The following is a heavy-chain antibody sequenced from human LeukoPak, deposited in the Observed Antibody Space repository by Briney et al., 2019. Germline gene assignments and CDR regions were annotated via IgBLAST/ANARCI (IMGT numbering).Heavy chain of an antibody. D-gene: IGHD6-19*01. J-gene: IGHJ4*02. CDR1: GGSFSGYY. Sequence: PSETLSLTCAVYGGSFSGYYWSWLRQPPGRGLEWIGEINHSGSTNYNPSLKSRVTISVDTSKNQFSLKLSSVTAADTAVYFCARVGSGSFDYWGQGTLVTVSS. CDR3: ARVGSGSFDY. V-gene: IGHV4-34*01. CDR2: INHSGST.